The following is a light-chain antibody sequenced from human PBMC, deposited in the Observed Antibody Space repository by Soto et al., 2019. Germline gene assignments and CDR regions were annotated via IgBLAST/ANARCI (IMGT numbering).Light chain of an antibody. CDR2: GAA. Sequence: EIVMTQSPATLSVSPGERATLSCRANQSISSNLAWYQQKPGQAPRLLIYGAATRATGIPARFSGSGSGTEFTLTINSLQSEDFAVYYCQRYNNWPLTFGGGTKVDIK. V-gene: IGKV3-15*01. CDR3: QRYNNWPLT. J-gene: IGKJ4*01. CDR1: QSISSN.